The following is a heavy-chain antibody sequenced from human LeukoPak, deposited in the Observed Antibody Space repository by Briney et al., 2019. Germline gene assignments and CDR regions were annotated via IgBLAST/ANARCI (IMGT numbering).Heavy chain of an antibody. CDR1: GYSISSGYY. Sequence: PSETLSLTCTVSGYSISSGYYWGWIRQPPGKGLEWIGSIYYSGSTYYNPSLKSRVTISVDTSKNQFSLKLSSVTAADTAVYYCARDIPDRGADYWGQGTLVTVSS. V-gene: IGHV4-38-2*02. CDR3: ARDIPDRGADY. D-gene: IGHD2-21*01. J-gene: IGHJ4*02. CDR2: IYYSGST.